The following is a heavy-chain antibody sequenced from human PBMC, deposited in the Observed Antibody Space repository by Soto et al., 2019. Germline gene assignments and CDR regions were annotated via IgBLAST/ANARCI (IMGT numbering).Heavy chain of an antibody. CDR1: GFTFDDYA. V-gene: IGHV3-9*01. Sequence: EVQLVESGGGLVQPGRSLRLSCAASGFTFDDYAMHWVRQAPGKGLEWVSGISWNSGSIGYADSVKGRFTISRDNAKNSLDLQMNSLRAEDTALYYCSKDRRVGISFYFDYWGQGTLVTVSS. CDR3: SKDRRVGISFYFDY. CDR2: ISWNSGSI. D-gene: IGHD1-26*01. J-gene: IGHJ4*02.